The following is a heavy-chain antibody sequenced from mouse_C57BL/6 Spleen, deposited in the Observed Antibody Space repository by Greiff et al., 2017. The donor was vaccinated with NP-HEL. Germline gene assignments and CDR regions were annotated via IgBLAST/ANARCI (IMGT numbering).Heavy chain of an antibody. V-gene: IGHV5-17*01. CDR3: ARIYYDYDGVFAY. CDR1: GFTFSDYG. D-gene: IGHD2-4*01. J-gene: IGHJ3*01. Sequence: EVHLVESGGGLVKPGGSLKLSCAASGFTFSDYGMHWVRQAPEKGLEWVAYISSGSSTIYYADTVKGRFTISRDNAKNTLFLQMTSLRSEDTAMYYCARIYYDYDGVFAYWGQGTLVTVSA. CDR2: ISSGSSTI.